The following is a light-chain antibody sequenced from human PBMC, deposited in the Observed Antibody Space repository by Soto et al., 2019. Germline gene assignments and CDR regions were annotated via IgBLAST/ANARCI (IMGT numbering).Light chain of an antibody. CDR2: DAF. J-gene: IGKJ1*01. V-gene: IGKV3-20*01. CDR3: QQYKT. Sequence: EIVLTQSPGTLSLSPGERATLSCRASHSVSTSYVAWYQQKFGQAPRLLIYDAFSRATGIPDRFSGSGSGTDFTLTISRLEPEDFAVYYCQQYKTFGRGTKVDIK. CDR1: HSVSTSY.